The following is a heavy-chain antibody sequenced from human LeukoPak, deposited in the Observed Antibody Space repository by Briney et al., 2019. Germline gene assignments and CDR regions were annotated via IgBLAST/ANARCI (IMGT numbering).Heavy chain of an antibody. Sequence: GGSLRLSCAASGFTFSSYGMHWVRQAPGKGLVWVAVIWNDGSNKYYADSVKGRFTISRDNSKNTLYLQMNSLRVEDTAVYYCARGRPHGNDYWGQGTLVTVSS. CDR2: IWNDGSNK. D-gene: IGHD4-23*01. V-gene: IGHV3-33*01. CDR3: ARGRPHGNDY. CDR1: GFTFSSYG. J-gene: IGHJ4*02.